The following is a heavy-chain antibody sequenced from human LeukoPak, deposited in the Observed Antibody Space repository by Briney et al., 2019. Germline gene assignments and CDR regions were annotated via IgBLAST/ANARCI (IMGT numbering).Heavy chain of an antibody. D-gene: IGHD7-27*01. CDR3: AKDSRALGISGNYMDV. CDR1: GFTFDDYV. V-gene: IGHV3-43D*03. J-gene: IGHJ6*03. Sequence: GGSLRLSCAASGFTFDDYVMHWVRQIPGKGLEWVSLTNYDGYSTYYADSVKGRFTISRDNSKNSLYLQMNSLRAEDTALYYCAKDSRALGISGNYMDVWGKGTTVTVSS. CDR2: TNYDGYST.